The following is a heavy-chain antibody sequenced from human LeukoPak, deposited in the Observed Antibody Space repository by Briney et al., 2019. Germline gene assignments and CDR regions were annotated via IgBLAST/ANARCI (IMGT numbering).Heavy chain of an antibody. V-gene: IGHV3-33*01. Sequence: GGSLRLSCAASGFTFSSYGMHWVRQAPGKGLEWVAVIWYDGSNKYYADSVKGRFTISRDNSKNTLYLQMNSLRAEDTAVYYCARDEASIAAAVNFDYWGQGTLVTVSS. J-gene: IGHJ4*02. CDR2: IWYDGSNK. CDR1: GFTFSSYG. D-gene: IGHD6-13*01. CDR3: ARDEASIAAAVNFDY.